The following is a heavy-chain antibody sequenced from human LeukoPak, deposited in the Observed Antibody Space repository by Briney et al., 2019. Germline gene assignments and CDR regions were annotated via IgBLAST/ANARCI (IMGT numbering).Heavy chain of an antibody. CDR3: AKTLFVGYNCGKIDY. J-gene: IGHJ4*02. CDR2: ISGSGTNT. CDR1: GFTVSSNY. V-gene: IGHV3-23*01. D-gene: IGHD5-18*01. Sequence: PGGSLRLSCAASGFTVSSNYMSWVRQAPGKGLEWVSSISGSGTNTYYADSVKGRFTISRDNSKNTLYLQMNSLRAEDTAVYYCAKTLFVGYNCGKIDYWGQGSLVTVSS.